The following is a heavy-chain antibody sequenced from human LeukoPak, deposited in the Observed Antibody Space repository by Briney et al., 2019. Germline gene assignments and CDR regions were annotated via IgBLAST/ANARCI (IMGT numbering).Heavy chain of an antibody. CDR2: IIPIFGTA. Sequence: ASVKVSCKASGGTFSSYAISWVRQAPGQGLEWMGGIIPIFGTANYAQKFQGRVTITTDESTSTAYMELSSLRSEDTAVYYCAGAGFSSGWALDYWGQGTLVTVSS. J-gene: IGHJ4*02. CDR3: AGAGFSSGWALDY. D-gene: IGHD6-19*01. V-gene: IGHV1-69*05. CDR1: GGTFSSYA.